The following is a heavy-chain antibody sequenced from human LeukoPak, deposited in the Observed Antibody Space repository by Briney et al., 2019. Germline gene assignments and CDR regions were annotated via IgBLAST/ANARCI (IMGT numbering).Heavy chain of an antibody. J-gene: IGHJ5*02. CDR1: GGSFSGYY. CDR3: ARGGAAAGRLLRNWFDP. V-gene: IGHV4-34*01. CDR2: INHSGST. D-gene: IGHD6-13*01. Sequence: SETLSLTCAVSGGSFSGYYWSWIRQPPGKGLEWIGEINHSGSTNYNPSLKSRVTISVDTSKNQFSLKLSPVTAADTAVYYCARGGAAAGRLLRNWFDPWGQGTLVTVSS.